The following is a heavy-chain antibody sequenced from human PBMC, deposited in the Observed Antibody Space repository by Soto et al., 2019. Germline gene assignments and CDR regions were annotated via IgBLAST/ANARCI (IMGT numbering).Heavy chain of an antibody. CDR3: ARVIRTGYYDSSGYYSSHSDLFDY. V-gene: IGHV1-3*01. CDR1: GYTFTSYA. J-gene: IGHJ4*02. Sequence: GASVKVSCKASGYTFTSYAMHWVRQAPGQRLEWMGWINAGNGNTKYSQKFQGRVTITRDTSASTAYMELSSLRSEDTAVYYCARVIRTGYYDSSGYYSSHSDLFDYWGQGTLVTVSS. D-gene: IGHD3-22*01. CDR2: INAGNGNT.